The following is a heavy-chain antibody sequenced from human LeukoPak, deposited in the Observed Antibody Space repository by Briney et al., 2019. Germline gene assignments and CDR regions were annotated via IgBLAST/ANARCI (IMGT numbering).Heavy chain of an antibody. CDR3: ARGGYSYGIGFDY. J-gene: IGHJ4*02. V-gene: IGHV4-59*01. Sequence: SETLSLTCTVSTDSISNYYWSWIRQPPGKGLEWIGYIYYSGSTNYYPSLKSRVTMSIDTSKSQFSLKLRSVTAADTAVYYCARGGYSYGIGFDYWGQGALVTVSS. CDR2: IYYSGST. D-gene: IGHD5-18*01. CDR1: TDSISNYY.